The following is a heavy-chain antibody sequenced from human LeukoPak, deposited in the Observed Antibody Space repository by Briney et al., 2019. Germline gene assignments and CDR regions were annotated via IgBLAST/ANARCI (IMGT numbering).Heavy chain of an antibody. CDR1: AYTFTTYH. CDR2: MNPYSGDR. D-gene: IGHD4-17*01. Sequence: ASVTVSCTTSAYTFTTYHINWVRQATGQGLEWLGWMNPYSGDRGYAQKFQGRLSITSDTSISTAYMELSSLRSDDTAVYFCARTTSLTASGYDYWGQGTLVTVSS. J-gene: IGHJ4*02. V-gene: IGHV1-8*03. CDR3: ARTTSLTASGYDY.